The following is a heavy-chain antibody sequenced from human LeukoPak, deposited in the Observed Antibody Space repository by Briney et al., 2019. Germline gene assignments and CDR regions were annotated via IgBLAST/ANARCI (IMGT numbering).Heavy chain of an antibody. J-gene: IGHJ3*02. CDR1: GYTFTCYY. V-gene: IGHV1-2*04. D-gene: IGHD3-22*01. Sequence: ASVKVSCKASGYTFTCYYMHWVRQAPGQGLEWMGWINPNSGGTNYAQKFQGWVTMTRDTSISTAYMELSRLRSDDTAVYYCAREIVQAGEYYYDSSGYYRDAFDIWGQGTMVTVSS. CDR2: INPNSGGT. CDR3: AREIVQAGEYYYDSSGYYRDAFDI.